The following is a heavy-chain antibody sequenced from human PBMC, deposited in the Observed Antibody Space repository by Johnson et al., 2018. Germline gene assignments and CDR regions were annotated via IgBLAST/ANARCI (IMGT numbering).Heavy chain of an antibody. CDR1: GFTFSTYA. Sequence: QVQLVQSGGGVVQPGRSLRLSCAASGFTFSTYAMHWVRQAPGKGLEWVAVIPYDGSNKYYADSVKGRFTISRDNSKNTRYRQMNSLRAEDTAGYSCARPYSGYAGDAFDIWGQGTMVTFSS. V-gene: IGHV3-30-3*01. CDR2: IPYDGSNK. D-gene: IGHD5-12*01. J-gene: IGHJ3*02. CDR3: ARPYSGYAGDAFDI.